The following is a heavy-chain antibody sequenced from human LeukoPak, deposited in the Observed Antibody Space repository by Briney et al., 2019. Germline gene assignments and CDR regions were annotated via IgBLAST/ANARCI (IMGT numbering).Heavy chain of an antibody. CDR2: IGTAGDP. D-gene: IGHD6-19*01. CDR1: GFTFSSYD. CDR3: ARADSSGWYFDY. V-gene: IGHV3-13*05. J-gene: IGHJ4*02. Sequence: GGSLRLSCAASGFTFSSYDMHWVRQATGKGLEWVSAIGTAGDPYYPGSVKGRFTISRENAKNSLYLQMNRLRAGDTAVYYCARADSSGWYFDYWGQGTLVTVSS.